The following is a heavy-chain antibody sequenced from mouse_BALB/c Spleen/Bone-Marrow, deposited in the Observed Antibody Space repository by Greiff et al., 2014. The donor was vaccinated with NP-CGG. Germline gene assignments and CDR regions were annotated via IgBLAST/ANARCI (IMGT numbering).Heavy chain of an antibody. Sequence: EVQGVESGGGLVQPGGSLKLSCAASGFTFSSYGMSWVRQTPDKRLELVATINNNDGNTYYPDSVKGRFTISRDDAMNTLYLQMSSLKSEDTAMYYCARDNYGSRFDYWGQGTTLTVSS. V-gene: IGHV5-6-3*01. CDR1: GFTFSSYG. D-gene: IGHD1-1*01. J-gene: IGHJ2*01. CDR2: INNNDGNT. CDR3: ARDNYGSRFDY.